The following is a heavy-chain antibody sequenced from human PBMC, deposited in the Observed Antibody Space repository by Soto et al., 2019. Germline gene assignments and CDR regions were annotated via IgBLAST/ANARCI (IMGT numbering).Heavy chain of an antibody. J-gene: IGHJ6*02. V-gene: IGHV3-23*01. CDR3: AKDNGAITIFGVVIGGHYYYYGMDV. Sequence: GGSLRLSCAASGFTFSSYAMSWVRQAPGKGLEWVSAISGSGGSTYYADSVKGRFTISRDNSKNTLYLQMNSLRAEDTAVYYCAKDNGAITIFGVVIGGHYYYYGMDVWGQGTTVTVSS. CDR2: ISGSGGST. D-gene: IGHD3-3*01. CDR1: GFTFSSYA.